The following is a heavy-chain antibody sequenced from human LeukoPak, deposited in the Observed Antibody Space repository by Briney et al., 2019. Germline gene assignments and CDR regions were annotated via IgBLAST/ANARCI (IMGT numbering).Heavy chain of an antibody. Sequence: TSETLSLTCSVSGGSISSYYWSWIRQPAGKGLEWIGRIYTSGSTNYNPSLKSRVTMSVDTSKNQFSLKLSSVTAADTAVYYCARHFPRYSSSWYNYYYGMDVWGQGTTVTVPS. V-gene: IGHV4-4*07. CDR3: ARHFPRYSSSWYNYYYGMDV. D-gene: IGHD6-13*01. CDR2: IYTSGST. CDR1: GGSISSYY. J-gene: IGHJ6*02.